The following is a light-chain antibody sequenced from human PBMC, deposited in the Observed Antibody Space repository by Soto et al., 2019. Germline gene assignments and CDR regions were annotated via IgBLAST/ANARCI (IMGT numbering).Light chain of an antibody. CDR2: DAS. CDR1: LSVSSY. J-gene: IGKJ4*01. V-gene: IGKV3-11*01. CDR3: QQYNNWPRAT. Sequence: EIVLTQSTATLSLFPGERATLSCRTSLSVSSYLAWYQQKPGQAPRLLIYDASNRATGIPARFSGSGSGTEFNLTISSLQSEDFAVYYCQQYNNWPRATFGGGTKVDIK.